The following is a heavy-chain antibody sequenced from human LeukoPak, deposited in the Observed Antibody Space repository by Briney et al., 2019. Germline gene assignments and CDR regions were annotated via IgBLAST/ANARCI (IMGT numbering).Heavy chain of an antibody. V-gene: IGHV3-7*03. D-gene: IGHD1-26*01. CDR2: IKQDGSEK. CDR3: ARDATDSGSYSY. J-gene: IGHJ4*02. Sequence: PSETLSLTCTVSGGSISSYYWSWIRQPPGKGLEWVANIKQDGSEKYYVDSVKGRFTISRDNAKNSLYLQMNSLRAEDTAVYYCARDATDSGSYSYWGQGTLVTVSS. CDR1: GGSISSYY.